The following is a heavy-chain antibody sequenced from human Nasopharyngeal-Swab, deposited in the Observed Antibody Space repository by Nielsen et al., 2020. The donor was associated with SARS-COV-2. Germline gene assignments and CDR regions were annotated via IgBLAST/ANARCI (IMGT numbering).Heavy chain of an antibody. D-gene: IGHD6-13*01. V-gene: IGHV3-30-3*01. J-gene: IGHJ6*02. CDR1: GFTFSSYA. CDR3: ARDQGSSWYTYYYYSGMDV. Sequence: GESLKISCAASGFTFSSYAMHWVRQAPGKGLEWVAVISYEGSKKYYADSVKGRFTISRDNSKNTLYLQMNSLRAEDTAVYYCARDQGSSWYTYYYYSGMDVWGQGTTVTVSS. CDR2: ISYEGSKK.